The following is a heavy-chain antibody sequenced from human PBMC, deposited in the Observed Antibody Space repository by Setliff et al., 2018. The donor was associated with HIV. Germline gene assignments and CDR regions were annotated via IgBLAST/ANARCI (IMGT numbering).Heavy chain of an antibody. D-gene: IGHD6-19*01. CDR1: GYTFINYG. J-gene: IGHJ4*02. Sequence: ASVKVSCKASGYTFINYGIHWVRQAPGQRPQWMGWISAYNGNTNYAQKFQGRVTITRDTSASTAYMELSSLRSDDTAVYYCARDASTGWRTMGFDYWGQGTLVTVSS. CDR2: ISAYNGNT. V-gene: IGHV1-3*01. CDR3: ARDASTGWRTMGFDY.